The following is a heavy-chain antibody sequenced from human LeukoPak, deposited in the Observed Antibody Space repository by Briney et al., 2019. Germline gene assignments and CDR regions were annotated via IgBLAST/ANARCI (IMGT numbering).Heavy chain of an antibody. CDR2: INHSGST. D-gene: IGHD6-19*01. J-gene: IGHJ3*02. CDR3: ARDSVAERSANAFDI. Sequence: SETLSLTCAVYGGSFSGYYWSWIRQPPGKGLEWIGEINHSGSTNYNPSLKSRVTISVDTSKKQFSLKLSSVTATDTAVYYCARDSVAERSANAFDIWGQGTMVTVSS. CDR1: GGSFSGYY. V-gene: IGHV4-34*01.